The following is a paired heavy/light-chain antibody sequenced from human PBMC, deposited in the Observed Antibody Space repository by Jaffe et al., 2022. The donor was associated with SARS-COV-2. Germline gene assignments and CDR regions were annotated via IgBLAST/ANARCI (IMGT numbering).Light chain of an antibody. V-gene: IGLV2-14*03. CDR2: DVT. CDR1: SSDIGIYNY. J-gene: IGLJ1*01. Sequence: QSALAQPASVSGSPGQSITISCTGTSSDIGIYNYVSWYQHHPGKAPQLIIYDVTNRPSGVSDRFSGSKSANTASLTISGLQAEDEADYYCSSYTSSSTRVFGTGTKVTVL. CDR3: SSYTSSSTRV.
Heavy chain of an antibody. D-gene: IGHD2-15*01. Sequence: EVQLVESGGGSVQPGGSLRLTCAVSGFTFSNNAMIWVRQAPGKGLEWVSGISGNGGNTYYADSVKGRFTISRDNSKNTLYLLMNSLRADDSAEYYCANLVGGYWGQGTLVSVSS. V-gene: IGHV3-23*04. CDR2: ISGNGGNT. J-gene: IGHJ4*02. CDR1: GFTFSNNA. CDR3: ANLVGGY.